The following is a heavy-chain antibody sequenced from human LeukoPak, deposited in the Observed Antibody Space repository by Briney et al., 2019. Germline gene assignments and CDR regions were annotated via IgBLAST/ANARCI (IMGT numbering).Heavy chain of an antibody. J-gene: IGHJ4*02. D-gene: IGHD3-16*01. CDR3: AKDFVRITFGGADY. Sequence: RGSLRLSCAASGFIFSDYGMHWVRQAPGKGLEWLTFIRHDGSNKYYADSVKGRFTISRDNSENTLYLQVDSLKTEDTAVYYCAKDFVRITFGGADYWGQGALVTVSS. CDR2: IRHDGSNK. V-gene: IGHV3-30*02. CDR1: GFIFSDYG.